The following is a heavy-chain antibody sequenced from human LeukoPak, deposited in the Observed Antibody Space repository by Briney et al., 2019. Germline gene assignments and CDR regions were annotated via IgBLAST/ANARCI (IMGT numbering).Heavy chain of an antibody. CDR2: INPNSGGT. J-gene: IGHJ3*02. CDR3: ARIWYYYDSSGYSHDAFDI. Sequence: ASVKVSCKASGYTFTGYYMHWVRQAPGQGLEWMGWINPNSGGTNYAQKFQGRVTMTRDTSISTAYMELSRLRSDDTAVYYCARIWYYYDSSGYSHDAFDIWGQGTMVTVSS. D-gene: IGHD3-22*01. CDR1: GYTFTGYY. V-gene: IGHV1-2*02.